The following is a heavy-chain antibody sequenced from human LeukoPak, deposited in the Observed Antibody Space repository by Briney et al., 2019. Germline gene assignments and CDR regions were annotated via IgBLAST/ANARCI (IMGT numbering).Heavy chain of an antibody. D-gene: IGHD3/OR15-3a*01. CDR3: ARRRDFIDY. V-gene: IGHV3-48*03. CDR2: ISGSGSII. CDR1: GFSFRSYE. J-gene: IGHJ4*02. Sequence: GGSLRLSCAASGFSFRSYEMNWVRQAPGEGLEWVSQISGSGSIIYYADSVKGRFSISRDNAKNSLYLQMNSLRAEDTAVYYCARRRDFIDYWGQGTLVTVSS.